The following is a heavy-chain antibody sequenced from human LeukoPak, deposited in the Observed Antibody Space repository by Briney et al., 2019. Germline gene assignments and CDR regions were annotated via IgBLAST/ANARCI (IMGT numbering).Heavy chain of an antibody. Sequence: GESLKISCKGSGYSFTSYWIGWVRQMPGKGLEWMGIIYPGDSDTTYSPSFQGQVTISADKSVSTAYLQWRSLKASDTAMYYCARVGYCSGGSCYSDFENWFDPWGQGTLVTVSS. CDR2: IYPGDSDT. J-gene: IGHJ5*02. V-gene: IGHV5-51*01. CDR3: ARVGYCSGGSCYSDFENWFDP. CDR1: GYSFTSYW. D-gene: IGHD2-15*01.